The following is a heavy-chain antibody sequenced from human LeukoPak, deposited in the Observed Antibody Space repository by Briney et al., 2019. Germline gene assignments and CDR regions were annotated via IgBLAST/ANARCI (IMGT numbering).Heavy chain of an antibody. J-gene: IGHJ4*02. Sequence: GASVKVSCKASGYTFTSYAMHWVRQAPGQGLEWMGIINPSGGSTSYAQKFQGRVTMTRDTPTSTVYMELSSLRSEDTAVYYCARDQGYDSSGYTFDYWGQGTLVTVSS. CDR2: INPSGGST. CDR1: GYTFTSYA. D-gene: IGHD3-22*01. CDR3: ARDQGYDSSGYTFDY. V-gene: IGHV1-46*01.